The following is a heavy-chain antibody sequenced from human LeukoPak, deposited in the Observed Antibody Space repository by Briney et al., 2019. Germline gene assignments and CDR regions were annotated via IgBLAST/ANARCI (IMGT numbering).Heavy chain of an antibody. V-gene: IGHV3-23*01. J-gene: IGHJ6*02. D-gene: IGHD6-13*01. Sequence: GGSLRLSCAASGFIFSSYSMSWVRQAPGKGLEWVSVITGSGGNTYYADSVKGRFTISKDNSRNTVYLQMSSLRADDTAVYYCAKAASSSWPSYYYGMDVWGQGTTVTVSS. CDR2: ITGSGGNT. CDR1: GFIFSSYS. CDR3: AKAASSSWPSYYYGMDV.